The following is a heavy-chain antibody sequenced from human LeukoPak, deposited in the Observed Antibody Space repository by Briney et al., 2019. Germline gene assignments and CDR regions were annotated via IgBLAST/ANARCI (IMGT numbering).Heavy chain of an antibody. CDR2: IIPIFGTA. CDR1: GGTFSSYA. V-gene: IGHV1-69*13. D-gene: IGHD3-9*01. CDR3: ASIEYYDILTGYSRPYYYYGMDV. J-gene: IGHJ6*02. Sequence: ASVKVSCKASGGTFSSYAISWVRQAPGQGLEWMGGIIPIFGTANYAQKFQGRVTITADESTSTAYMELSSLRSEDTAVYYRASIEYYDILTGYSRPYYYYGMDVWGQGTTVTVSS.